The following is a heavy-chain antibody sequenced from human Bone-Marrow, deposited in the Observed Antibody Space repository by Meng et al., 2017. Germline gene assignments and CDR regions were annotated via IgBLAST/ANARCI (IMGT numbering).Heavy chain of an antibody. Sequence: VQLQQLGAGLLKPSETLSLTCVVSGGSFSDYYWSWIRQPPGKGLEWIGEINHSGSTNYNPSLEGRATISVDTSQNNLSLRLSSVTAADSAVYYCARGPTTMAHDFDYWGQGTLVTVSS. CDR3: ARGPTTMAHDFDY. V-gene: IGHV4-34*01. J-gene: IGHJ4*02. D-gene: IGHD4-11*01. CDR2: INHSGST. CDR1: GGSFSDYY.